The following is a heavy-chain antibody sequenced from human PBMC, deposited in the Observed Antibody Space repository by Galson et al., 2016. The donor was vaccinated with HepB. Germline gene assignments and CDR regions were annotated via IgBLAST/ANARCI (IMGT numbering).Heavy chain of an antibody. V-gene: IGHV3-33*06. Sequence: SLRLSCAASGFTFKNYGMHWVRQAPGKGLEWVTVIWFDGINAHYADSVKGRFTISRDNSKSTMFLQMTSLRADDTAVYYCAKDRGDFRLGMDVWGQGTTVTVSS. D-gene: IGHD2-21*02. CDR1: GFTFKNYG. CDR3: AKDRGDFRLGMDV. J-gene: IGHJ6*02. CDR2: IWFDGINA.